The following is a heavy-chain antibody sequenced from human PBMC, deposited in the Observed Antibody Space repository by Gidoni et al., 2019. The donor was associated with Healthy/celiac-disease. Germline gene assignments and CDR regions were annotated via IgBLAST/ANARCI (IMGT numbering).Heavy chain of an antibody. V-gene: IGHV2-5*02. D-gene: IGHD6-19*01. CDR1: GYSLSTRGRG. CDR2: IYSDYDK. J-gene: IGHJ4*02. CDR3: AHKLFRSSSGWYHPIDY. Sequence: QITLKESGPTLVKPTQTITLTCTLSGYSLSTRGRGVGWIRQPPGKALEWLALIYSDYDKRYSPSLKSRLTITKDTSKNQVVLTMTNMDPVDTATYYCAHKLFRSSSGWYHPIDYWGQGTLVTVSS.